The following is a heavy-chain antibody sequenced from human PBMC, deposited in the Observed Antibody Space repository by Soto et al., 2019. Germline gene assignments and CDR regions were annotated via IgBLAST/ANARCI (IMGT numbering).Heavy chain of an antibody. Sequence: SVKVSCKASGGTFSSYAISWVRQAPGQGLEWMGGIIPIFGTANYAQKFQGRVTITADKSTSTAYMELSSLRSEDTAVYYCASSTYYYDSSGYSCGYWGQGTLVTVSS. J-gene: IGHJ4*02. CDR3: ASSTYYYDSSGYSCGY. CDR1: GGTFSSYA. D-gene: IGHD3-22*01. V-gene: IGHV1-69*06. CDR2: IIPIFGTA.